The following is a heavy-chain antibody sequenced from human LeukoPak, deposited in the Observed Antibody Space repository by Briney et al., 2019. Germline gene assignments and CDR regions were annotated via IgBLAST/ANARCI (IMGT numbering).Heavy chain of an antibody. V-gene: IGHV3-21*01. J-gene: IGHJ5*02. D-gene: IGHD5-24*01. CDR3: ARGPLGGYNSAWFDP. CDR1: DFTFSSFH. Sequence: RSGGSLRLSCAASDFTFSSFHMNGVRQAPGKGLEWVSFISSSTSYIYYADSVKGRFTISRDNAKISLYLQMNSLRVEDTAVYSCARGPLGGYNSAWFDPWGQGTLVTVSS. CDR2: ISSSTSYI.